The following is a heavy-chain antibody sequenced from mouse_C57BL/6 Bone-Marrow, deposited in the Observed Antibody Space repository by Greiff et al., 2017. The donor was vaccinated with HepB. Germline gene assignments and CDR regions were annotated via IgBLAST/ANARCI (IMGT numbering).Heavy chain of an antibody. Sequence: EVQGVESGGGLVQPGGSLKLSCAASGFTFSDYYMYWVRQTPEKRLEWVAYISNGGGSIYYPDTVKGRFTISRDNAKNTLYLQRSRLKSEDTAMYYCARQDTTVVHYYAMDYWGQGTSVTVSS. CDR1: GFTFSDYY. D-gene: IGHD1-1*01. V-gene: IGHV5-12*01. CDR3: ARQDTTVVHYYAMDY. J-gene: IGHJ4*01. CDR2: ISNGGGSI.